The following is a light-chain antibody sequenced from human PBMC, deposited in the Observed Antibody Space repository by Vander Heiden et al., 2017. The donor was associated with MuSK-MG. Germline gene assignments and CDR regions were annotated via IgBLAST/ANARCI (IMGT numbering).Light chain of an antibody. CDR2: EVI. Sequence: QSALTQPASVSGSPGQSIPISCTGTSSDVGTYNLVSWYQQHPGKAPKLMIYEVIKRPSGVSNRFSGSKSGNTASLTISGLQAEDEADYYCCSYASSSTVVFGGGTKLTVL. CDR3: CSYASSSTVV. V-gene: IGLV2-23*02. CDR1: SSDVGTYNL. J-gene: IGLJ2*01.